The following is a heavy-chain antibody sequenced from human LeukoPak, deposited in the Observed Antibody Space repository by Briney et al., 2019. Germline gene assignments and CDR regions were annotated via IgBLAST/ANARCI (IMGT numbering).Heavy chain of an antibody. CDR1: GGTFSSYA. V-gene: IGHV1-69*13. D-gene: IGHD6-19*01. CDR3: ARVEGAVAGPWDY. CDR2: IIPIFGTA. Sequence: GASVKVSCKASGGTFSSYAISWVRQAPGQGLEWMGGIIPIFGTANYAQKFQGRVTITADESTSTAYMELSSLRSEDTAVYYCARVEGAVAGPWDYWGQGTLVTVSS. J-gene: IGHJ4*02.